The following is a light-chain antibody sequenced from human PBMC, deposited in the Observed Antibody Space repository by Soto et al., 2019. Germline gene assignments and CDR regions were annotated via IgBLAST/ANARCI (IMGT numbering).Light chain of an antibody. J-gene: IGKJ1*01. V-gene: IGKV3-20*01. Sequence: IVLTQSPGTLSLSPGERATLSCRASQSFSSPYLAWYQQKPGQAPRLLIYGVYTRATGIPDRFSGSGSGTEFTLTISRLEPEDFAVYYCQHYGSSRTFGQRTKVDIK. CDR3: QHYGSSRT. CDR2: GVY. CDR1: QSFSSPY.